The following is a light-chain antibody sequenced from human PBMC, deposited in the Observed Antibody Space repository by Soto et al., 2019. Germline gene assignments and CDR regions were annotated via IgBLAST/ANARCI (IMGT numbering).Light chain of an antibody. V-gene: IGLV2-14*01. CDR3: SSYTTSSTYV. J-gene: IGLJ1*01. CDR2: HLS. CDR1: ISDVGGYDY. Sequence: SALTQPASVSGSPGQSITISCTGTISDVGGYDYVSWYQQHPGKAPKLMIYHLSNRPSGVSNRFSGSKSGNTATLTISGLQADDEADYYCSSYTTSSTYVFGTGTKVTVL.